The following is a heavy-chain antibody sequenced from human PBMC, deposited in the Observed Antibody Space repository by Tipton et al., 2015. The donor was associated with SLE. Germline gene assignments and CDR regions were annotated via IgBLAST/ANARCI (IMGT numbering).Heavy chain of an antibody. CDR3: ARGNGGY. CDR2: IYYSGST. CDR1: GGSISSGDYY. J-gene: IGHJ4*02. D-gene: IGHD4-23*01. Sequence: LRLSCTVSGGSISSGDYYWSWIRQPPGKGLEWIGYIYYSGSTYYNPSLKSRVTISVDTSKNQFSLKLSSVTAADTAVYYCARGNGGYWGQGTLVTVSS. V-gene: IGHV4-30-4*01.